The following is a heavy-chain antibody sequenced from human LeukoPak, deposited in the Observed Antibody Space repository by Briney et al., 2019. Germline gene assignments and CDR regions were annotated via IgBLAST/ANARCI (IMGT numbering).Heavy chain of an antibody. V-gene: IGHV3-13*01. J-gene: IGHJ4*02. CDR2: IDTAGDT. CDR1: GFPFRNYD. CDR3: ARVSSGGRESIYFDS. Sequence: GGSLRLSCAASGFPFRNYDMHWVRQAPGKGLEWVSAIDTAGDTYYPVSVKGRFTISRENAKNSLYLQMNSLRAGDTAVYYCARVSSGGRESIYFDSWGQGTLVTVSS. D-gene: IGHD1-26*01.